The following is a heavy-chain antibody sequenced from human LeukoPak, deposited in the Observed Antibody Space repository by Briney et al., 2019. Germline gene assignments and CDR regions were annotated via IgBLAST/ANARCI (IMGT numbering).Heavy chain of an antibody. V-gene: IGHV1-24*01. CDR1: GYTFTGYY. J-gene: IGHJ4*02. D-gene: IGHD3-22*01. CDR3: ATALADYYDSSGYYYFDY. CDR2: FDPEDGET. Sequence: ASVKVSCKASGYTFTGYYMHWVRQAPGKGLEWMGGFDPEDGETIYAQKFQGRVTMTEDTSTDTAYMELSSLRSEDTAVYYCATALADYYDSSGYYYFDYWGQGTLVTVSS.